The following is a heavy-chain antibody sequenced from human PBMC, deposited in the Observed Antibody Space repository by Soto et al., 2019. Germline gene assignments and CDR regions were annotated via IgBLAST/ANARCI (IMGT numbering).Heavy chain of an antibody. CDR1: GFTFSSYG. Sequence: QVQLVESGGGVVQPGRSLRLSCAASGFTFSSYGMHWVRQAPGKGLEWLAVISYDGTKKYNADSVKGRITISRDNSKNTLYLELNTLRPEDTAVYYCAKKGYTSYDLSHFDYWGQGTLVTVSS. V-gene: IGHV3-30*18. J-gene: IGHJ4*02. D-gene: IGHD5-12*01. CDR2: ISYDGTKK. CDR3: AKKGYTSYDLSHFDY.